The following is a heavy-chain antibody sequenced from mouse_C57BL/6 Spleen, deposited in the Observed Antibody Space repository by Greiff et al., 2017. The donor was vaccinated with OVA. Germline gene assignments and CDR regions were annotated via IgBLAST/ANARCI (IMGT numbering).Heavy chain of an antibody. V-gene: IGHV1-15*01. Sequence: QVQLQQSGAELVRPGASVTLSCKASGYTFTDYEMHWVKQTPVHGLEWIGALDPETGGTAYNQKFKGKAILTADKSSSTAYRELRSLTSEDSAVYYCTSYYYGSSYAYFDYWGQGTTLTVSS. CDR1: GYTFTDYE. CDR2: LDPETGGT. J-gene: IGHJ2*01. CDR3: TSYYYGSSYAYFDY. D-gene: IGHD1-1*01.